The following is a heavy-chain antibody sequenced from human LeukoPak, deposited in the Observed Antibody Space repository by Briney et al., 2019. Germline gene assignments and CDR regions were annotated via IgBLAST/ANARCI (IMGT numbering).Heavy chain of an antibody. J-gene: IGHJ4*02. CDR3: AKADSYYDLLTCFDF. V-gene: IGHV3-23*01. CDR2: VSGSGTIT. CDR1: GFTFSSYA. Sequence: GGSLRLSCAASGFTFSSYAMNWVRQAPGKGLEWVSTVSGSGTITYYAGSVKGRFTISRDNPKNTLYLQMNSLRAEDTAVYCCAKADSYYDLLTCFDFWGQGTLVTVSS. D-gene: IGHD3-9*01.